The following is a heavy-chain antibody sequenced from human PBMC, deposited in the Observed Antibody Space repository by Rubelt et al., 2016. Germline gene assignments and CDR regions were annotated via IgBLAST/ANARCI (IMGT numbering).Heavy chain of an antibody. CDR3: AREERSRGAFDI. V-gene: IGHV4-59*01. CDR2: IYYSGST. CDR1: GGSISSYY. Sequence: QVQLQESGPGLVKPSETLSLTCTVSGGSISSYYWSWIRQPPGKGLEWIGYIYYSGSTNYNPSLKSRVTISVDTSKNQVSLKLSSVTAADTAVYYCAREERSRGAFDIWGQGTMVTVSS. J-gene: IGHJ3*02. D-gene: IGHD3-10*01.